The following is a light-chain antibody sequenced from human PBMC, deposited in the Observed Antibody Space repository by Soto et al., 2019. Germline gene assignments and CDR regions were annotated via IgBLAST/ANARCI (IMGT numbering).Light chain of an antibody. CDR1: SGDVGGYNY. CDR2: EVN. Sequence: QSALTQPPSASGSPGQSVTISCTGTSGDVGGYNYVSWYQQHPGKAPKLVIYEVNKRPSGVPDRFSGSKSGNTASLTVSGLQPEDEADYHCNSYAGSNNVVFGGGTKLTVL. V-gene: IGLV2-8*01. J-gene: IGLJ2*01. CDR3: NSYAGSNNVV.